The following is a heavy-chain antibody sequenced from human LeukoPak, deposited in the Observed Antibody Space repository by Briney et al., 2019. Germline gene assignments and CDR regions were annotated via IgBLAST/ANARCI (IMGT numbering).Heavy chain of an antibody. D-gene: IGHD6-19*01. Sequence: GGSLRLSCAASGFTFSSYSMNWVRQAPGKGLEWVAVISYDGSNKYYADSVKGRFTISRDNSKNTLYLQMNSLRAEDTAVYYCASLTILAVPSYYYYGMDVWGQGTTVTVSS. V-gene: IGHV3-30*03. CDR2: ISYDGSNK. CDR1: GFTFSSYS. J-gene: IGHJ6*02. CDR3: ASLTILAVPSYYYYGMDV.